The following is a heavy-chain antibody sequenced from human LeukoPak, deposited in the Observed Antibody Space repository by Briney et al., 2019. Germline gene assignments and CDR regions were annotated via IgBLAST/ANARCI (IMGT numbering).Heavy chain of an antibody. D-gene: IGHD4-17*01. CDR2: ISGSGGST. CDR1: GVTLSSFA. J-gene: IGHJ6*02. V-gene: IGHV3-23*01. Sequence: PGGSLRLSCAASGVTLSSFAMSWARQAPGKGLEWVSAISGSGGSTYYADSVKGRFTISRDNSKNTLYLQMNSLRAEDTAVYYCARDPGDYGDYDVYYYYGMDVWGQGTTVTVSS. CDR3: ARDPGDYGDYDVYYYYGMDV.